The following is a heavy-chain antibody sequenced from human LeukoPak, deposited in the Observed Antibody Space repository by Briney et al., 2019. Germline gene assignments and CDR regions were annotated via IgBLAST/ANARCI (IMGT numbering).Heavy chain of an antibody. D-gene: IGHD6-6*01. V-gene: IGHV4-34*01. CDR1: GGSFSGYY. CDR3: ARALIAARPLSLVY. J-gene: IGHJ4*02. Sequence: SETLSLTCAVYGGSFSGYYWSWIRQPPGKGLEWIGEINHSGSTNYNPSLKSRVTISVDTSKNKFSLKLSSVTAADTAVYYCARALIAARPLSLVYWGQGTLVTVSS. CDR2: INHSGST.